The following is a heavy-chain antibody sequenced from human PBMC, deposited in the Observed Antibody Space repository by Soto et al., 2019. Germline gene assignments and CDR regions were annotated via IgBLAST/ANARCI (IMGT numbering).Heavy chain of an antibody. Sequence: KVSCKGSGYSLTSYWIGWVRQMPGKGLEWMGIIYPGDSDTRYSPSFQGQVTISADKSISTAYLQWSSLKASDTAMYYCATQGPDSSGYYDYWGQGTLVTVSS. CDR2: IYPGDSDT. V-gene: IGHV5-51*01. D-gene: IGHD3-22*01. J-gene: IGHJ4*02. CDR3: ATQGPDSSGYYDY. CDR1: GYSLTSYW.